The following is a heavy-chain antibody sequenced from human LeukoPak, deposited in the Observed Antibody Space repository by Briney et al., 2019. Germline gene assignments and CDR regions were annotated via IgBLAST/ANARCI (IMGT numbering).Heavy chain of an antibody. CDR3: ARKFDYGAFWGTLDY. CDR2: MHYSGST. V-gene: IGHV4-39*01. J-gene: IGHJ4*02. Sequence: SETLSLTCTVSGGSIGSGGYYWGWIRQSPGKGLEWIGSMHYSGSTWYNPSLKSRATISGDTSKNQVSLKVRSVTAADTAVYYCARKFDYGAFWGTLDYWGQGTLVTVSS. D-gene: IGHD4-17*01. CDR1: GGSIGSGGYY.